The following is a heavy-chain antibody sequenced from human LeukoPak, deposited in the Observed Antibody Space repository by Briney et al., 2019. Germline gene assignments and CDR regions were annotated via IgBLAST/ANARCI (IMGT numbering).Heavy chain of an antibody. D-gene: IGHD4/OR15-4a*01. J-gene: IGHJ5*02. CDR2: INHSGST. Sequence: TSETLSLTCSVYGGSFSDYYWSWIRQPPGKGLEWIAEINHSGSTNYNPSLKSRVTMSVDTSKNQFSLKLSSVTAADTAVYYCARADYGLGWFDPWGQGTLVTVSS. V-gene: IGHV4-34*01. CDR3: ARADYGLGWFDP. CDR1: GGSFSDYY.